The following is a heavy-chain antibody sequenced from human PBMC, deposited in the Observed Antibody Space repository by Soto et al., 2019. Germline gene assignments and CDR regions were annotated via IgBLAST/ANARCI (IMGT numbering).Heavy chain of an antibody. Sequence: GGSLRLSCAASGFTFSIYGMHWFRQAPGKGLEWVAVIWYDGSNKYYADSVKGRFTISRDNSKNTLYLQMNSLRAEDTAVYYCARDGSGRAAAGILYYWGQGTLVTVSS. D-gene: IGHD6-13*01. V-gene: IGHV3-33*01. J-gene: IGHJ4*02. CDR2: IWYDGSNK. CDR3: ARDGSGRAAAGILYY. CDR1: GFTFSIYG.